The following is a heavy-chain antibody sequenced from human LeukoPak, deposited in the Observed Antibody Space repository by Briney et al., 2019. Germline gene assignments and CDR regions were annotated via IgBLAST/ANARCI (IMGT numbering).Heavy chain of an antibody. V-gene: IGHV3-74*01. J-gene: IGHJ4*02. D-gene: IGHD5-18*01. CDR2: INSDGSST. CDR3: ARDAGYSYGVDFDY. CDR1: GFTFSSYA. Sequence: GGSLRLSCGAFGFTFSSYAMSWVRQAPGKGLVWVSRINSDGSSTSYADSVKGRFAISRDNAKNTLYLQMNSLRAEDTAVYYCARDAGYSYGVDFDYWGQGTLVTVSS.